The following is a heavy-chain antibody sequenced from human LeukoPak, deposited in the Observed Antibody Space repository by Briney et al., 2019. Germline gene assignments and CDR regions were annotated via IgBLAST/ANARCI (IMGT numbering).Heavy chain of an antibody. J-gene: IGHJ4*02. CDR2: IYYSGST. CDR1: GGSISSSSYY. V-gene: IGHV4-39*07. Sequence: SETPSLTCTVSGGSISSSSYYWGWIRQPPGKGLEWIGSIYYSGSTYYNPSLKSRVTISVDTSKNQFSLQLNSVTPEDTAVYYCAREGGITMVRGVDYWGQGTLVTVSS. CDR3: AREGGITMVRGVDY. D-gene: IGHD3-10*01.